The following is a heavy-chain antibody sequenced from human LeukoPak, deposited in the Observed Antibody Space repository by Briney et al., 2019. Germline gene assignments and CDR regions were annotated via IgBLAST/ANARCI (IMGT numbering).Heavy chain of an antibody. CDR3: ATRPEFDY. CDR2: VSDSGSTT. Sequence: GGSLRLSCAASGFTFSSYTMSWDRQAPGKGLEWVSSVSDSGSTTYYADSVKGRFTISRDNSKNMLYLQMNSLRAEDTAVYYCATRPEFDYWGQGTLVTVST. J-gene: IGHJ4*02. CDR1: GFTFSSYT. V-gene: IGHV3-23*01.